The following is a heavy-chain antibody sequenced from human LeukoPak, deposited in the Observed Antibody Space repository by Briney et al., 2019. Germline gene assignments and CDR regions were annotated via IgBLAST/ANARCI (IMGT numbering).Heavy chain of an antibody. D-gene: IGHD4-23*01. Sequence: ASVKVSCKASGYTFTGYYMHWVRQAPGQGLEWMGWMNPNSGNTGYAQKFQGRVTMTRNTSISTAYMELSSLRSEDTAVYYCAREEVYGGNSGWYFDLWGRGTLVTVSS. V-gene: IGHV1-8*02. CDR1: GYTFTGYY. CDR2: MNPNSGNT. CDR3: AREEVYGGNSGWYFDL. J-gene: IGHJ2*01.